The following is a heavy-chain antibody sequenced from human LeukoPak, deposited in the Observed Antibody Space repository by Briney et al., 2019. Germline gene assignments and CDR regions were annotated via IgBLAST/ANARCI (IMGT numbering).Heavy chain of an antibody. CDR3: ARQGRESGYLDY. CDR2: IYTSGST. Sequence: NTSETLSLTCTVSGDSISSGSYYWSWIRQPAGKGLEWIGRIYTSGSTNYNPSLKSRVTISVDTSKNQFSLKLSSVTAADTAVYYCARQGRESGYLDYWGQGTLVTVSS. D-gene: IGHD3-22*01. J-gene: IGHJ4*02. V-gene: IGHV4-61*02. CDR1: GDSISSGSYY.